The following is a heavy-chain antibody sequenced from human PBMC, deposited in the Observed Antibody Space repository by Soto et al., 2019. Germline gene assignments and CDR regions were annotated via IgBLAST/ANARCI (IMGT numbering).Heavy chain of an antibody. CDR3: AREKASFLRGVTHRNWFDP. V-gene: IGHV1-18*01. J-gene: IGHJ5*02. CDR2: ISAYNGNT. D-gene: IGHD3-10*01. Sequence: WASVKVSCKASGYTFTSYGISWVRQAPGQGLEWMGWISAYNGNTNYAQKLQGRVTMTTDTSTSTAYMELRSLRSDDTAVYYCAREKASFLRGVTHRNWFDPWGQGILVTVYS. CDR1: GYTFTSYG.